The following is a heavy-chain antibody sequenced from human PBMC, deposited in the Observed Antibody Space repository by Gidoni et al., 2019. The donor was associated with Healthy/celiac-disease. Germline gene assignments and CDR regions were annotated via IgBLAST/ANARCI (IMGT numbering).Heavy chain of an antibody. J-gene: IGHJ5*02. CDR1: GFTFSSYA. CDR3: AKGNVVLRFLEWPTPDDWFDP. D-gene: IGHD3-3*01. V-gene: IGHV3-23*01. Sequence: EVQLLESGGGLVQPGGSLRLSCAASGFTFSSYAMSWVRQAPGKGLEWVSGISASGGSTYYADSGKGRFTISRDNSKNTLYLKMNSLRAEDTAVYYCAKGNVVLRFLEWPTPDDWFDPWGQGTLVTVSS. CDR2: ISASGGST.